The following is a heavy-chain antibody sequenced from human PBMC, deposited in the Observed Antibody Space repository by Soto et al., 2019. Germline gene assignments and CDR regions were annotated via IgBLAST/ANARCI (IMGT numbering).Heavy chain of an antibody. CDR1: SGPISSGGYY. J-gene: IGHJ6*03. V-gene: IGHV4-31*03. CDR2: IHYSGRT. CDR3: ARFSPPGYYYMDV. Sequence: QVQLQESGPGLVKPSQTLSLTCTVSSGPISSGGYYWTWVRQPPGKGLEWIGYIHYSGRTFYNPSLESRVIISLDTSENQFSLKLTSVTAADTAVYYCARFSPPGYYYMDVWGKGTSVTVAS.